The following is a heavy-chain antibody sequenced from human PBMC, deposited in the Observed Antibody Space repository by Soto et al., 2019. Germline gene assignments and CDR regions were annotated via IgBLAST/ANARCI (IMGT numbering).Heavy chain of an antibody. V-gene: IGHV3-66*01. CDR1: GFTVSSNY. CDR2: IYSGGST. Sequence: GGSLRLSCAASGFTVSSNYMSWVRQAPGKGLEWVSVIYSGGSTYCADSVKGRFTISRDNSKNTLYLQMNSLRAEDTAVYYCARDLRPYPYAFDIWGQGTMVNVSS. J-gene: IGHJ3*02. CDR3: ARDLRPYPYAFDI.